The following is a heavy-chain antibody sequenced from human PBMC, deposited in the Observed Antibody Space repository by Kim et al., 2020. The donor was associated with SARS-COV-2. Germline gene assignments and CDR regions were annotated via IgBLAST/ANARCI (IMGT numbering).Heavy chain of an antibody. CDR3: ARAGLLWFGERIDPAYYFDD. D-gene: IGHD3-10*01. V-gene: IGHV1-69*13. CDR1: GGTFSSYA. CDR2: IIPIFGTA. J-gene: IGHJ4*02. Sequence: SVKVSCKASGGTFSSYAISWVRQAPGQGLEWMGGIIPIFGTANYAQKFQGRVTITADESTSTAYMELSSLRSEDTAVYYCARAGLLWFGERIDPAYYFDDWGQGTLVTVSS.